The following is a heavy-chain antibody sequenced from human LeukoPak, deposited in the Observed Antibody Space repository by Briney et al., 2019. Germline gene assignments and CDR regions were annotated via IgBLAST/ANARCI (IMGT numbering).Heavy chain of an antibody. CDR1: GFTFSSYA. CDR2: ISYGGSNK. Sequence: GGSLRLSCAASGFTFSSYAMHWVRQAPGKGLEWVAVISYGGSNKYYADSVKGRFTISRDNSKNTLYLQMNSLRAEDTAVYYCASPFWSGFPENYYYYGMDVWGQGTTVTVSS. D-gene: IGHD3-3*01. J-gene: IGHJ6*02. CDR3: ASPFWSGFPENYYYYGMDV. V-gene: IGHV3-30-3*01.